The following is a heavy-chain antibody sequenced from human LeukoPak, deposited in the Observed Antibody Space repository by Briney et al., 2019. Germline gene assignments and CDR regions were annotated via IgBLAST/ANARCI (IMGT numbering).Heavy chain of an antibody. Sequence: PGGSLRLSCAASGFAFSDYYMSWIRQAPGKGLDWLSYISISGSDTFYADSVSGRFTISRDNAKNSLYLQMNSLRVEDTAVYYCAKNRGAGSHYYYHMNVWGXGTTVTVSS. J-gene: IGHJ6*03. CDR1: GFAFSDYY. CDR3: AKNRGAGSHYYYHMNV. CDR2: ISISGSDT. V-gene: IGHV3-11*01. D-gene: IGHD1-26*01.